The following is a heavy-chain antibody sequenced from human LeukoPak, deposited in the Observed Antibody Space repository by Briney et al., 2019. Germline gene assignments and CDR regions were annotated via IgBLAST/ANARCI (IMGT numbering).Heavy chain of an antibody. J-gene: IGHJ4*02. CDR2: IYHTGST. CDR3: ARVHIGGYFDS. Sequence: PSETLSLTCAVSGESIISNNWWSCVRQPPGKGLEWIGEIYHTGSTNYNPSLKSRVTISADKSKNSFSLKLTSVTAADTAVYYCARVHIGGYFDSWGQGTLVTVSS. D-gene: IGHD2-21*01. V-gene: IGHV4-4*02. CDR1: GESIISNNW.